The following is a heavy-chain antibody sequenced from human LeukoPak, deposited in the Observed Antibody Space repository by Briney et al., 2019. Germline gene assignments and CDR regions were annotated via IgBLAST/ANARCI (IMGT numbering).Heavy chain of an antibody. D-gene: IGHD3-3*01. CDR2: IGWDGGST. V-gene: IGHV3-43*01. J-gene: IGHJ4*02. CDR1: GFTFDDYT. Sequence: PGGSLRLSCAASGFTFDDYTMHWVRQAPGKGLEWVSLIGWDGGSTYYADSVKGRFTISRDNSKNSLYLQMNSLRTEDTALYYCAKDATPQHYDFWSGYFDYWGQGTLVTVSS. CDR3: AKDATPQHYDFWSGYFDY.